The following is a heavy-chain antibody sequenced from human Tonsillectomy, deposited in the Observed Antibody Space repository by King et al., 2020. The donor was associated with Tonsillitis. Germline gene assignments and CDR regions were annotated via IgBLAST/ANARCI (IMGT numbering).Heavy chain of an antibody. CDR2: ITSDGSST. Sequence: VQLVESGGGLVQPGGSLRLSCAASGFTLIGYWMHWVRQAPGKGVVWVSRITSDGSSTSYADSVKGRFTISRDNAKNTLYLQMNSLRAEDTAVYSCARTRSGSYFDCWGQGTLVTVSS. CDR1: GFTLIGYW. J-gene: IGHJ4*02. CDR3: ARTRSGSYFDC. D-gene: IGHD1-26*01. V-gene: IGHV3-74*01.